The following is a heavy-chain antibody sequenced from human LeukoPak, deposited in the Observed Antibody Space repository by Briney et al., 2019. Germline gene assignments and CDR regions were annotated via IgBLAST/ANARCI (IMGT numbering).Heavy chain of an antibody. CDR2: ISYDGSNK. V-gene: IGHV3-30-3*01. Sequence: GGPLRLSCAASGFTFSSYAMHWVRQAPGKGLEWVAVISYDGSNKYYADSVKGRFTISRDNSKNTLYLQMNSLRAEDTAVYYCARARGIAARSSSEYFQHWGQGTLVTVSS. CDR1: GFTFSSYA. D-gene: IGHD6-6*01. CDR3: ARARGIAARSSSEYFQH. J-gene: IGHJ1*01.